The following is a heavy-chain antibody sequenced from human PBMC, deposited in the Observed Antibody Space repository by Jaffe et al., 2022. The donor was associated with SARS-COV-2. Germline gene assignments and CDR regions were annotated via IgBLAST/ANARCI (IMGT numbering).Heavy chain of an antibody. J-gene: IGHJ2*01. CDR2: ISSSSSYI. Sequence: EVQLVESGGGLVKPGGSLRLSCAASGFTFSSYSMNWVRQAPGKGLEWVSSISSSSSYIYYADSVKGRFTISRDNAKNSLYLQMNSLRAEDTAVYYCARDMGLDILTGYYNWYFDLWGRGTLVTVSS. CDR1: GFTFSSYS. D-gene: IGHD3-9*01. V-gene: IGHV3-21*01. CDR3: ARDMGLDILTGYYNWYFDL.